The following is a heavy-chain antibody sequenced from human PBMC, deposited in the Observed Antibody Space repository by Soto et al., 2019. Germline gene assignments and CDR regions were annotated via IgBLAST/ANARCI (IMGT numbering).Heavy chain of an antibody. V-gene: IGHV1-46*01. J-gene: IGHJ4*02. CDR2: INPAGGTT. CDR1: GYSLTSTY. Sequence: QVQLVQSGAEVKKPGASVRISCRASGYSLTSTYVHWVRQAPGQGPEWMGIINPAGGTTYYAQKFQGRLTITSDTSTDTVFMDLNDQTSEDTAVYFCALKVVTYYDNWGQGTLLTVSS. D-gene: IGHD2-21*02. CDR3: ALKVVTYYDN.